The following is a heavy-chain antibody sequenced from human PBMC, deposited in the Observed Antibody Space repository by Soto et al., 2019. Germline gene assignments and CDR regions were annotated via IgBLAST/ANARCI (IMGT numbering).Heavy chain of an antibody. D-gene: IGHD2-15*01. V-gene: IGHV1-18*01. CDR3: ARGGRTNYYYGFDV. CDR1: GYTFSNYG. CDR2: ISAYNGNT. J-gene: IGHJ6*02. Sequence: ASVKVSCKASGYTFSNYGITWVRQAPGQGLEWMGWISAYNGNTNYAQKVQARVTMTTDTSTSTAYKELRRLRSDDSAVYYCARGGRTNYYYGFDVWGQGTTVTVSS.